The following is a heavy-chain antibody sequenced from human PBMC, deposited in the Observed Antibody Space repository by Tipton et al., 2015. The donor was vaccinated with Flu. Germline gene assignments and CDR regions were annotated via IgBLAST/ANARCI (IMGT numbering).Heavy chain of an antibody. V-gene: IGHV4-38-2*01. Sequence: TLSLTCSVSGGSIGSPYCWGWVRQPPGKGLEWIGTIYHSGTTYYNPSLKSRLTISVDTSKNQFSLRLSSVTAADTAVYYCARMEWTVTTPRYFDLWGRGTLVTVSS. CDR1: GGSIGSPYC. CDR3: ARMEWTVTTPRYFDL. J-gene: IGHJ2*01. D-gene: IGHD4-17*01. CDR2: IYHSGTT.